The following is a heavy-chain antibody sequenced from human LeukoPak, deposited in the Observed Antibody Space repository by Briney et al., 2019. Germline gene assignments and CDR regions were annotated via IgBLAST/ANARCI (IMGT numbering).Heavy chain of an antibody. Sequence: ASVKVSCKASGYTFTSYGISWVRQAPGQGLEWMGWISAYNGNTNYAQRLQGRVTMTTDTSTSTAYMELRSLRSDDTAVYYCARDYDFWSGYPPLNYYGMDVWGQGTTVTVSS. CDR3: ARDYDFWSGYPPLNYYGMDV. V-gene: IGHV1-18*01. J-gene: IGHJ6*02. CDR1: GYTFTSYG. CDR2: ISAYNGNT. D-gene: IGHD3-3*01.